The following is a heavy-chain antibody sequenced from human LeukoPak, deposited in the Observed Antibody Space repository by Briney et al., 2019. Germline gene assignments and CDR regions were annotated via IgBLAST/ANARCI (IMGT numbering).Heavy chain of an antibody. CDR2: ISAYNGNT. V-gene: IGHV1-18*01. D-gene: IGHD1-1*01. J-gene: IGHJ5*02. Sequence: APVKVSCKASGYTFTSYGISWVRQAPGQGLEWMGWISAYNGNTNYAQKLQGRVTVTTDTSTSTAYMELRSLRSDDTAVYYCARDQSLEGNWFDPWGQGTLVTVSS. CDR1: GYTFTSYG. CDR3: ARDQSLEGNWFDP.